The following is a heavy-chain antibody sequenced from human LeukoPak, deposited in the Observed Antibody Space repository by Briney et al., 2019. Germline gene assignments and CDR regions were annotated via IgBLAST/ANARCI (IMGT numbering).Heavy chain of an antibody. J-gene: IGHJ4*02. Sequence: GGSLRLSCAASGFTFSSYSMNWVRQAPGKGLEWVSYISSSSSTIYYADSVKGRFTISRDNAKNSLYLQMNSLRAEDTAVYYCARDPDYYDSSVHFDYWGQGTLVTVSS. D-gene: IGHD3-22*01. CDR3: ARDPDYYDSSVHFDY. CDR1: GFTFSSYS. CDR2: ISSSSSTI. V-gene: IGHV3-48*01.